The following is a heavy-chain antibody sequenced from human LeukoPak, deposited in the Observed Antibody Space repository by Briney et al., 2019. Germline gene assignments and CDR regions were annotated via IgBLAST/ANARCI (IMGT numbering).Heavy chain of an antibody. CDR2: IIPILGTA. CDR1: GGTFSSYA. Sequence: SVKVSCKASGGTFSSYAISWVRQAPGQGLEWMGGIIPILGTANYAQKFQGRVTITADESTSTAYMGLSSLRSEDTAVYYCARITIYGDYVRSWFDPWGQGTLVTVSS. D-gene: IGHD4-17*01. CDR3: ARITIYGDYVRSWFDP. V-gene: IGHV1-69*13. J-gene: IGHJ5*02.